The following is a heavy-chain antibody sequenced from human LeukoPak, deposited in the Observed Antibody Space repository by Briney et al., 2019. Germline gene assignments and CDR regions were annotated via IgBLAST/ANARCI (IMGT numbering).Heavy chain of an antibody. CDR1: GGTFTSYA. CDR3: ARGSESGWREFDY. J-gene: IGHJ4*02. D-gene: IGHD6-19*01. Sequence: ASVKVSCKASGGTFTSYAISWVRQAPGQGLEWMGWISASTGNRNYAQKFQGRVTMTTDTATSTAYMDLRSLRSDDTAVYYCARGSESGWREFDYWGQGTLVTVSS. V-gene: IGHV1-18*01. CDR2: ISASTGNR.